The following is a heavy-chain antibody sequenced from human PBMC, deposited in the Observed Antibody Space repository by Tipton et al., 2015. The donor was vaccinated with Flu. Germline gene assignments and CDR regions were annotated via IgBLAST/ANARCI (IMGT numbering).Heavy chain of an antibody. CDR3: ARDRSYSGYDY. CDR1: GGSISSYY. D-gene: IGHD5-12*01. CDR2: IYYSGST. Sequence: LRLSCTVSGGSISSYYWSWIRQPPGKGLEWIGYIYYSGSTNYNPSLKSRVTISVDTSKNQFSLKLSAVTAAATAVYYCARDRSYSGYDYWGQGALVTVSS. V-gene: IGHV4-59*01. J-gene: IGHJ4*02.